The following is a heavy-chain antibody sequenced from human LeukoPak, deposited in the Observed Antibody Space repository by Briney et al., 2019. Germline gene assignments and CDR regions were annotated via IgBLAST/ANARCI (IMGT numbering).Heavy chain of an antibody. CDR1: GGSISSSSYY. CDR2: IFYSGTT. J-gene: IGHJ4*02. V-gene: IGHV4-39*01. Sequence: SETLSLTCTVSGGSISSSSYYWEWIRQPPGKGLEWIGTIFYSGTTSYSPSLKSRVTISVDTSRNQSSLKLNSVTAADTAIYSGGRRRIATIDFWGQETLVTVSS. D-gene: IGHD6-13*01. CDR3: GRRRIATIDF.